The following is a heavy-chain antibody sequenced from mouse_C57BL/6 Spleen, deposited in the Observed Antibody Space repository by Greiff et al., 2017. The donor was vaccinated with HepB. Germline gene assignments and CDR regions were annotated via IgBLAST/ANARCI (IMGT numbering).Heavy chain of an antibody. CDR3: AREGSFDV. V-gene: IGHV3-6*01. J-gene: IGHJ1*03. CDR1: GYSITSGYY. Sequence: EVKLQESGPGLVKPSQSLSLTCSVTGYSITSGYYWNWIRQFPGNKLEWMGYISYDGSNNYNPSLKNRISITRDTSKNQFFLKLNSVTTEDTATYYCAREGSFDVWGTGTTVTVSS. CDR2: ISYDGSN.